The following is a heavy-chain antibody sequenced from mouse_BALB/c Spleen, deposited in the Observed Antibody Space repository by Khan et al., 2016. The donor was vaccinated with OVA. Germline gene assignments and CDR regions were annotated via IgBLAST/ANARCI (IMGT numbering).Heavy chain of an antibody. CDR3: TRRSTMITTAWFAY. CDR2: IRLKSNNYAT. CDR1: GFTFSNYW. J-gene: IGHJ3*01. V-gene: IGHV6-6*02. D-gene: IGHD2-4*01. Sequence: EVKLEESGGGLVQPGGSMKLSCVASGFTFSNYWMNWVRQSPEKGLEWVAEIRLKSNNYATQYAESVKGRFTISRDDSKSSVYLQMNNLRAEDTGIYYCTRRSTMITTAWFAYWGQGTLVTVSA.